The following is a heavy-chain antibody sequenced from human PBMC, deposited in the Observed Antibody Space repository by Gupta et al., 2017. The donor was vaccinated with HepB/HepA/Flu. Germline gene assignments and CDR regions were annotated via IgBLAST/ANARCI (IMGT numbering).Heavy chain of an antibody. CDR1: GASLSDYY. V-gene: IGHV4-34*01. J-gene: IGHJ4*02. D-gene: IGHD5-18*01. CDR2: INHSGST. CDR3: ATGGGRAMAKIDY. Sequence: QVQLEQWGAGLLKPSETLSLTCAVSGASLSDYYWSWIRQPPGKGLEWIGEINHSGSTNYNPSLQSRVTISLDTSKNQFSLNLDSVTAADTAVDDCATGGGRAMAKIDYWGQGALGTVSS.